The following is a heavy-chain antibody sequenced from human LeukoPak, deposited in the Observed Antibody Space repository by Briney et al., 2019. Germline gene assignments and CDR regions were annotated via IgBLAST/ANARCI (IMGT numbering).Heavy chain of an antibody. CDR2: IYYSGNT. CDR1: SDSISGYY. D-gene: IGHD3-22*01. Sequence: SETLSLTCSVSSDSISGYYWSWLRQPPGKGLEWIGYIYYSGNTYYNPSLKSRVTISLDTSKNQFSLKLSSVTAADTAVYYCARDHEIVVVIRYFDYWGQGTLVTVSS. J-gene: IGHJ4*02. CDR3: ARDHEIVVVIRYFDY. V-gene: IGHV4-59*12.